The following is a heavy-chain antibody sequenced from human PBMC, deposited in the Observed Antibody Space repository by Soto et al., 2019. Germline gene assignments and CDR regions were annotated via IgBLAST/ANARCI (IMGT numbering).Heavy chain of an antibody. D-gene: IGHD3-9*01. CDR3: AIYNDIPPRRVAFDI. J-gene: IGHJ3*02. Sequence: SETLSLTCTVSGGSISSGGYYWSWIRQHPGKGLEWIGYIYYSGSTYYNPSLKSRVTISVDTSKNQFSLKLSSVTAADTAVYYCAIYNDIPPRRVAFDIWGQGTMVPVSS. CDR1: GGSISSGGYY. CDR2: IYYSGST. V-gene: IGHV4-31*03.